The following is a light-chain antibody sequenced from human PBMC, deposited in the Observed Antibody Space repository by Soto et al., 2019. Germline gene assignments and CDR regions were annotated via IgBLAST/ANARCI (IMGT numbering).Light chain of an antibody. Sequence: EVVLTQSPGTLSLSPGERATLSCRASQSVSNKYLAWYQQKPGQAPRLLIFGSSDRATGIPDRFSGSVSGTDFTRTIIRLEPEDFAVYYCQQYGSSPPYTFGQGTKLEIK. CDR1: QSVSNKY. V-gene: IGKV3-20*01. CDR3: QQYGSSPPYT. CDR2: GSS. J-gene: IGKJ2*01.